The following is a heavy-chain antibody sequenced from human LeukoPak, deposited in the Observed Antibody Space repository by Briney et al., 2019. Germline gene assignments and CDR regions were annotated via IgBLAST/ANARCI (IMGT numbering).Heavy chain of an antibody. J-gene: IGHJ4*02. V-gene: IGHV1-8*01. D-gene: IGHD7-27*01. Sequence: ASVKVSCKASGYTFTSYDINWVRQATGQGLEWMGWMSPNSGNTGYAQKFQGRVTMTRNTFINTAYMELSSLRSEDTAAYYCARGPPNWGFDYWGPGTLVTVSS. CDR3: ARGPPNWGFDY. CDR2: MSPNSGNT. CDR1: GYTFTSYD.